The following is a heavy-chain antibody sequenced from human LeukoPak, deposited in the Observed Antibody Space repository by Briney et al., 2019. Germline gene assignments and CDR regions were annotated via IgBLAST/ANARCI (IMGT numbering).Heavy chain of an antibody. CDR1: GFTFSSYS. D-gene: IGHD3-22*01. V-gene: IGHV3-30*18. CDR2: ISYDGSNK. J-gene: IGHJ4*02. CDR3: AKDQAPYDSSGYHIFDY. Sequence: GGSLRLSCAASGFTFSSYSMNWVRQAPGKGLEWVAVISYDGSNKYYADSVKGRFTISRDNSKNTLYLQMNSLRAEDTAVYYCAKDQAPYDSSGYHIFDYWGQGTLVTVSS.